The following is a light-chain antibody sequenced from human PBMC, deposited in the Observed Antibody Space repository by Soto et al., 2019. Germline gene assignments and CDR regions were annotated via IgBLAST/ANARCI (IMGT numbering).Light chain of an antibody. CDR3: QHYGSSRT. CDR1: QSVSSSY. V-gene: IGKV3-20*01. J-gene: IGKJ1*01. Sequence: EIVLTQSPGTLSLSPGERATLSCRASQSVSSSYLAWYQQKPGQAPRLLIYGASSRATGIPDRFSGSGSGTEFTLTISRLEPEDFAVYYCQHYGSSRTFGQGTKVDIK. CDR2: GAS.